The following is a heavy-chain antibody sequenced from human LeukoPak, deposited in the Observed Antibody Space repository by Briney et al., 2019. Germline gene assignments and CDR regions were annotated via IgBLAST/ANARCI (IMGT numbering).Heavy chain of an antibody. J-gene: IGHJ4*02. CDR1: GFTFRSYW. D-gene: IGHD1-26*01. Sequence: PGGSLRLSCEASGFTFRSYWMNWVRQAPGKGLVWVSRINSDGTTTNYADSVKGRFTTSRDNAKNTLYLQMNSLRAEDTAVYYCARGGVGATSFDYWGQGTLVTVSS. CDR3: ARGGVGATSFDY. CDR2: INSDGTTT. V-gene: IGHV3-74*01.